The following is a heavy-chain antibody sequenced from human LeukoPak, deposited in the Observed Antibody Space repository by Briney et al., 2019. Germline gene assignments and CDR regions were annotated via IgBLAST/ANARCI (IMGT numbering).Heavy chain of an antibody. D-gene: IGHD6-19*01. CDR3: ARDLGLAVAGAGDY. Sequence: GGSLRLSCAASGFTFSSYWMSWVRQAPGKGLEWVANIKQDGSEKYYVDSVKGRFTISRDNAKNSLYLQMNSLRAEDTAVYYCARDLGLAVAGAGDYWGQGTLVTVSS. V-gene: IGHV3-7*01. CDR1: GFTFSSYW. J-gene: IGHJ4*02. CDR2: IKQDGSEK.